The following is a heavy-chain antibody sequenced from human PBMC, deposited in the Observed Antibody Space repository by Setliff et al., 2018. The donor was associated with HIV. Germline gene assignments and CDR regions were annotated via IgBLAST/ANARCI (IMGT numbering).Heavy chain of an antibody. CDR1: GGSISFYY. D-gene: IGHD3-10*01. CDR3: ARVKVAWVRGARPPDYYYYGLDV. CDR2: TFDNGNT. Sequence: SETLSLTFSISGGSISFYYWNWLRQTPGKGLEWIAYTFDNGNTHYNPSLESRFTLSLDTSRNLFSLRLPSVTAADTATYYCARVKVAWVRGARPPDYYYYGLDVWGQGTTVTVS. J-gene: IGHJ6*02. V-gene: IGHV4-4*09.